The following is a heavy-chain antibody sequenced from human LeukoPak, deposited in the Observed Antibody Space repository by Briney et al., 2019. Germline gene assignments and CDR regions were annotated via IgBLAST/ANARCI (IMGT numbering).Heavy chain of an antibody. D-gene: IGHD1-14*01. CDR1: GGSFSGYY. J-gene: IGHJ4*02. CDR3: ARFPYIDY. CDR2: INHSGST. V-gene: IGHV4-34*01. Sequence: PSETLSLTCAVYGGSFSGYYWSWIRQPPGKGLEWIGEINHSGSTNYNPSLKSQVTISVDTSKNQFSLKLSSVTAADAAVYYCARFPYIDYWGQGTLVTVSS.